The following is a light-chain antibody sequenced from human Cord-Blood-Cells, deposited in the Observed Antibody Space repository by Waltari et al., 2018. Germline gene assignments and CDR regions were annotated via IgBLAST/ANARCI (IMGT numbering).Light chain of an antibody. CDR2: AAS. Sequence: DIQMTQSPSSLSASVGDRVTITCRASQSISSYLNWYQPKPGKAPNLLIYAASSLQSGVPSRVSGSGSGTDFTLTISSLQPEDFATYYCQQSYSTPPRTFGQGTKVEIK. CDR3: QQSYSTPPRT. V-gene: IGKV1-39*01. J-gene: IGKJ1*01. CDR1: QSISSY.